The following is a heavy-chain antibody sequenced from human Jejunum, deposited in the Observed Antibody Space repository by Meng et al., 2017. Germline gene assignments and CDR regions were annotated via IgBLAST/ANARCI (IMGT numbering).Heavy chain of an antibody. V-gene: IGHV3-30-3*01. CDR2: ISNDGTNK. D-gene: IGHD5-12*01. Sequence: GESLKISCAAPGFTFRNNAIHWVRQAPGKGLEWVAVISNDGTNKDYGDSVKGRFTISRDTSKDTVYLQMNSLRGEETAVYYCARVRSQSGNERNYFDYWGPGTLVTVSS. J-gene: IGHJ4*02. CDR3: ARVRSQSGNERNYFDY. CDR1: GFTFRNNA.